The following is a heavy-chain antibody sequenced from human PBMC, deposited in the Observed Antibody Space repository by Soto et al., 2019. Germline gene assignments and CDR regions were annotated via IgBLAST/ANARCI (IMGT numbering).Heavy chain of an antibody. CDR1: HGSVTSGGYY. CDR2: IYHTGNT. J-gene: IGHJ4*02. D-gene: IGHD5-12*01. V-gene: IGHV4-31*11. Sequence: QVQLQESGPGLVKPSQTLSLTCAVSHGSVTSGGYYWSWIRQLPGKGLEWIGQIYHTGNTYYNPSLKSRVSMSVDTSKTQFSVMLSSVTATDKAVYFCARARDKYGGHFYYGGQGILVTVSS. CDR3: ARARDKYGGHFYY.